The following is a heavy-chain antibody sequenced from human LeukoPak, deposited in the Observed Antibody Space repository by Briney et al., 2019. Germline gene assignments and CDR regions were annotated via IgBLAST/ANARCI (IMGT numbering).Heavy chain of an antibody. CDR2: IKPDGSEG. CDR1: GFTFSSYW. J-gene: IGHJ5*02. V-gene: IGHV3-7*01. CDR3: ARDSKLRSGGLFDP. Sequence: GGSLRLSCTASGFTFSSYWMSWVRQAPGKGLEWVADIKPDGSEGYYVDSVKGRFAISRDNAKNSLYLQMNSLRAEDTAVYPCARDSKLRSGGLFDPWGQGTLVTVSS. D-gene: IGHD2-15*01.